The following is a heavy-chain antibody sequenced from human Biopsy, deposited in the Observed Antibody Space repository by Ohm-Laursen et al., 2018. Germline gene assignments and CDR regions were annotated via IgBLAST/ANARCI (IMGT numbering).Heavy chain of an antibody. Sequence: EASVKVSCKASGYSLTSYYMHWVRQAPGQGLEWRGMINPSGSTTSYPQIFQGRVTMTRDTSKITVYMELSSLRSADTAVYFCARNTGWYGDLYYFDYWGQGTLVTVSS. CDR3: ARNTGWYGDLYYFDY. CDR2: INPSGSTT. J-gene: IGHJ4*02. V-gene: IGHV1-46*01. D-gene: IGHD6-19*01. CDR1: GYSLTSYY.